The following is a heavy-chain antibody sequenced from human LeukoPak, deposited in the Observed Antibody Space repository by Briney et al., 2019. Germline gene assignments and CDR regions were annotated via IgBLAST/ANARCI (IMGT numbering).Heavy chain of an antibody. CDR2: IYYSGST. J-gene: IGHJ4*02. CDR3: ARRSHGYYYGSGSYFLEDY. CDR1: GGSISSYY. Sequence: PSETLSLTCTVSGGSISSYYWSWIRQPPGKGLEWIGYIYYSGSTNYNPSLKSRVTISVDTSKNQFSLKLSSVTAADTAVYYCARRSHGYYYGSGSYFLEDYWGQGTLVTVSS. D-gene: IGHD3-10*01. V-gene: IGHV4-59*08.